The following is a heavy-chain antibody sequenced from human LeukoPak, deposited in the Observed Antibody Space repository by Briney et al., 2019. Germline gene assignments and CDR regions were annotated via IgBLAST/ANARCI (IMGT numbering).Heavy chain of an antibody. J-gene: IGHJ6*03. CDR2: IYYSGST. CDR1: GGSISSYY. CDR3: VRLYGYKSVYYYMDV. V-gene: IGHV4-59*05. Sequence: TSETLSLTCTVSGGSISSYYWSWIRQPPGKGLEWIGSIYYSGSTYYNPSLKSRVTISVDTSKNQFSLKLSSVTAADTAVYYCVRLYGYKSVYYYMDVWGKGTTVTVSS. D-gene: IGHD5-18*01.